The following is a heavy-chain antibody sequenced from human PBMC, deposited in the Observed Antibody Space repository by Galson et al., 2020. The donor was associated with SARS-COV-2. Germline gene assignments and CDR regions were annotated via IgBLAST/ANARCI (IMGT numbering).Heavy chain of an antibody. V-gene: IGHV4-59*01. CDR1: GGSIRNYY. CDR2: IYHSGST. J-gene: IGHJ5*02. D-gene: IGHD4-17*01. Sequence: ASETLSLTCTVSGGSIRNYYWSWIRQPPGKGLEWIEYIYHSGSTNYNPSLKSRVTISIDTSKNQFSLKLRSVTAADTAVYYCARDGVYGGTKNWFDPWGQGTLVTVSS. CDR3: ARDGVYGGTKNWFDP.